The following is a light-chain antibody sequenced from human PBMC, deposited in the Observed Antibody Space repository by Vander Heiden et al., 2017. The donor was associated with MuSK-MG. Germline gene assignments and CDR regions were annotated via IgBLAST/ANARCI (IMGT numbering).Light chain of an antibody. V-gene: IGKV1-33*01. CDR2: DAS. CDR1: QDIRTY. CDR3: QQDHDLPLT. J-gene: IGKJ3*01. Sequence: DIQMTQSPSPLSASVGDRVTITCHASQDIRTYLYWYQQKPGKAPKLLINDASILEAGVPTRFSGSGSGTDFTFTISSLQREDVATYFCQQDHDLPLTFGHGTKVDI.